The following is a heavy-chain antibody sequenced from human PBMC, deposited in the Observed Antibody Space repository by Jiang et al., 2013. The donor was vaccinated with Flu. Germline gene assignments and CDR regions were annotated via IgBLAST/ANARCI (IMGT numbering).Heavy chain of an antibody. Sequence: KPTQTLTLTCTFSEFSLSTSDTFVSWIRQPPGKALEWLALIDWNDNKYYSTSLKTRLAVSKDTSKNQVVLTMTNMDPVDTGTYYCARMSNSYRFFDSWGQGTLVTVSS. D-gene: IGHD2-2*01. V-gene: IGHV2-70*01. CDR2: IDWNDNK. J-gene: IGHJ4*02. CDR1: EFSLSTSDTF. CDR3: ARMSNSYRFFDS.